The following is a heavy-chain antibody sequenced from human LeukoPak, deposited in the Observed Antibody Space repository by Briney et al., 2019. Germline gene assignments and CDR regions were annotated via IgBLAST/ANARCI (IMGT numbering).Heavy chain of an antibody. D-gene: IGHD4-17*01. J-gene: IGHJ4*02. Sequence: GGSLRLSCAASGFTFSSYWMHWVRQAPGKGLVWVSRINTDGSSTSYADSVKGRFTISRDNAKNTLYLQMNSLRAEDTAVYYCARGGDGDRSEFDYWGQGTLVIVSS. V-gene: IGHV3-74*01. CDR2: INTDGSST. CDR1: GFTFSSYW. CDR3: ARGGDGDRSEFDY.